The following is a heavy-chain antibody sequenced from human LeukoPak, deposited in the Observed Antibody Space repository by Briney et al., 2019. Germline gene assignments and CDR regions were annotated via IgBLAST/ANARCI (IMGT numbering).Heavy chain of an antibody. CDR3: ARGHYGMGV. Sequence: PGGSLRLSCAVSGLTLGDWWMTWLRQAPGKGLEWVATIGKDGSDKYYVDSVKGRFTISRDNTKNSLSLQMSSLRAEDTAVYYCARGHYGMGVWGQGTTVTVSS. J-gene: IGHJ6*02. V-gene: IGHV3-7*04. CDR1: GLTLGDWW. CDR2: IGKDGSDK.